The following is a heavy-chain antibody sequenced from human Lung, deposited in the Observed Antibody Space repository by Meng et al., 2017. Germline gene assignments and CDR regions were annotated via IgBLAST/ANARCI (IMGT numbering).Heavy chain of an antibody. V-gene: IGHV3-74*01. CDR1: GFTFSTHW. D-gene: IGHD4-17*01. CDR3: ARGGVTTDD. CDR2: ITGDGSST. J-gene: IGHJ4*02. Sequence: ESGGGVVQPGGSRRPALAASGFTFSTHWMHWVRQAPGKGLEWVSRITGDGSSTIYADSVQGRFTMSRDNAKNTLSLQMNSLRAEDTAVYYCARGGVTTDDWGQGTLVTVSS.